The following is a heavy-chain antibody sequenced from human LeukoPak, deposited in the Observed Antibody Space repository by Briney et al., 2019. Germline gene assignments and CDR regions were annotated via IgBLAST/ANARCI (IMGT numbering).Heavy chain of an antibody. CDR3: ARDRRYSGSYDY. CDR2: IYYSGST. Sequence: TPSQTLSLTCTVSGGSISSGGYYWSWIRQHPGKGLEWIGSIYYSGSTYYNPSLKSRVTISVDTSKNQFSLKLSSVTAADTAVYYCARDRRYSGSYDYWGQGTLVTVSS. J-gene: IGHJ4*02. V-gene: IGHV4-31*03. D-gene: IGHD1-26*01. CDR1: GGSISSGGYY.